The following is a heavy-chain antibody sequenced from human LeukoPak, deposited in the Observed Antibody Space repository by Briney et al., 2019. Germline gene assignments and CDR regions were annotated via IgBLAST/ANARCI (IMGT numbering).Heavy chain of an antibody. CDR3: ARDKVVGGTYFDN. J-gene: IGHJ4*02. Sequence: GGSLRLSCAASGFTFSNYWMSWVRRAPGKGLEWMANLKQDGSEEYYVDSVKGRFTISRDNAENSLYLQMNSLRDDDTALYYCARDKVVGGTYFDNWGQGILVTVSS. D-gene: IGHD1-26*01. V-gene: IGHV3-7*01. CDR1: GFTFSNYW. CDR2: LKQDGSEE.